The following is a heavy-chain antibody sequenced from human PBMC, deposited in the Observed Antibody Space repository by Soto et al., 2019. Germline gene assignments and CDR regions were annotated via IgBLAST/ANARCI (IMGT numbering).Heavy chain of an antibody. Sequence: QVQLVQSGAEVKKPGASVKVSCKASGYTFTSYDINWVRQATGQGLEWMGWMNPNSGNTGYAQKFQGRVTMTRNTSISTDYMELSSLRSEDTAVYYCAGTYYYGSGSYGTYYYYGMDVWGQGTTVTVSS. CDR2: MNPNSGNT. CDR1: GYTFTSYD. D-gene: IGHD3-10*01. J-gene: IGHJ6*02. V-gene: IGHV1-8*01. CDR3: AGTYYYGSGSYGTYYYYGMDV.